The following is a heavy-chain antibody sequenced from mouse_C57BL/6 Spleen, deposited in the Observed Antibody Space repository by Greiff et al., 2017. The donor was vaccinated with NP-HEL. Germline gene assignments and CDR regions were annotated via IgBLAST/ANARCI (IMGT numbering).Heavy chain of an antibody. V-gene: IGHV1-61*01. Sequence: VQLQQSGAELVRPGSSVKLSCKASGYTFTSYWMDWVKQRPGQGLEWIGNIYPSDSETHYNQKFKDKATLTVDKSSSTAYMQLSSLTSEDSAVYYCARSGYDYDEAWFAYWGQGTLVTVSA. D-gene: IGHD2-4*01. CDR2: IYPSDSET. CDR3: ARSGYDYDEAWFAY. CDR1: GYTFTSYW. J-gene: IGHJ3*01.